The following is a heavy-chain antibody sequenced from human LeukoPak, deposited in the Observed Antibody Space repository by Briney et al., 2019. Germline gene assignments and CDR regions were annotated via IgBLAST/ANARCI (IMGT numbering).Heavy chain of an antibody. CDR2: TYYRSKWYN. CDR1: GDSVSSNSAA. Sequence: PSQTLSLTCAISGDSVSSNSAAWNWIRQSPSRGLEWLGRTYYRSKWYNDYAVSVKSRITINPDTSKNQSSLQLNSVTPEDTAVYYCAREPGHYYGSGSLDYWGQGTLVTVSS. D-gene: IGHD3-10*01. CDR3: AREPGHYYGSGSLDY. J-gene: IGHJ4*02. V-gene: IGHV6-1*01.